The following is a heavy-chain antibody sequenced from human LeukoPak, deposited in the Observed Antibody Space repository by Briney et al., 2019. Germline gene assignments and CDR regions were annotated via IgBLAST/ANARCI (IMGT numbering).Heavy chain of an antibody. CDR1: GFTFSDYD. Sequence: GGSLRLSCAASGFTFSDYDMHWVRQATGKGLEWVSAIGTAGETYYTGSVKGRFTISRENAKNSLYPQMNSLRAGDTAVYYCARVAKERVGGVYYFDYWGQGTLVTVSS. V-gene: IGHV3-13*01. CDR2: IGTAGET. CDR3: ARVAKERVGGVYYFDY. D-gene: IGHD1-1*01. J-gene: IGHJ4*02.